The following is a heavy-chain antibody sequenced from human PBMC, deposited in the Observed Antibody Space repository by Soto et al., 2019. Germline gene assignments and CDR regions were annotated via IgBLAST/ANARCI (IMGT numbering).Heavy chain of an antibody. D-gene: IGHD1-26*01. V-gene: IGHV4-39*02. CDR2: IYYSGST. CDR1: GGSITSSSYY. J-gene: IGHJ4*02. CDR3: ARDPVGATGSVFDC. Sequence: SETLSLTWTVSGGSITSSSYYWGWIRQPPGKGLEWIGSIYYSGSTYYNPSLKSRVTISVDTSKNSLYLQMNSLRAEDTAVYYCARDPVGATGSVFDCWGQGTLVTVSS.